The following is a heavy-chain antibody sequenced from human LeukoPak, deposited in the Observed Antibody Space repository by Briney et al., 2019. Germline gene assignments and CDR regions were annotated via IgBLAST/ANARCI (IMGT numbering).Heavy chain of an antibody. CDR2: ISAYNGNT. V-gene: IGHV1-18*01. J-gene: IGHJ6*02. D-gene: IGHD2-2*02. CDR1: GYTFTSYG. CDR3: ARERYCSSTSCYTGRYYYYGMDV. Sequence: ASVKVSCKASGYTFTSYGISWVRQAPGQGLEWMGWISAYNGNTNYAQKLQGRVTMTTGTSTSPAYMELRSLRSDDTAVYYFARERYCSSTSCYTGRYYYYGMDVWGQGTTVTVSS.